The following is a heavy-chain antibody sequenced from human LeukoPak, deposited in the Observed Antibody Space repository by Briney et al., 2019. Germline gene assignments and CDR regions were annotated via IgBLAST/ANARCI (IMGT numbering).Heavy chain of an antibody. J-gene: IGHJ4*02. CDR3: ARGRPLGANFWVY. V-gene: IGHV3-30*04. CDR1: GFTFSNYI. Sequence: GGSLRLSCAASGFTFSNYIMHWVRQAPGKGLDWVAVIIENGSNQYYADSVKGRFTISRDNSKNTLFLQMNSLRAEDTAVYYCARGRPLGANFWVYWGQGTLVTVSS. CDR2: IIENGSNQ. D-gene: IGHD3-16*01.